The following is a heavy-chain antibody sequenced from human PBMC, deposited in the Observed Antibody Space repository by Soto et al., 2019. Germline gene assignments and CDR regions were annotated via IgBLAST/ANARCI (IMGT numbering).Heavy chain of an antibody. CDR3: ARGGCSGGSCQGAWTMDV. J-gene: IGHJ6*02. D-gene: IGHD2-15*01. V-gene: IGHV3-48*02. Sequence: EVQLVESGGGLVQPGGSLRLSCEASGFIFNNYDMNWVRQAPGKGLEWVSYISSSSSTIYNADSVKGRFTISRDNAKNSLYLQMNSLRDEDMAGYYCARGGCSGGSCQGAWTMDVWGQGTTVTVSS. CDR2: ISSSSSTI. CDR1: GFIFNNYD.